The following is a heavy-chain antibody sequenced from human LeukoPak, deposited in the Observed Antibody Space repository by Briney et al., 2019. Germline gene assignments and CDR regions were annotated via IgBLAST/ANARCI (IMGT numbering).Heavy chain of an antibody. CDR1: SYSISSGYF. D-gene: IGHD3-22*01. V-gene: IGHV4-38-2*02. CDR2: VHHSGST. Sequence: ASETLSLTCAVSSYSISSGYFWGWIRQPPGKGLEWIGSVHHSGSTYYNPSLKSRVILSTDTSKNQFSLKVRSVTAADTAVYYCARDKHYDSSVYFDYWGQETLVTVSS. CDR3: ARDKHYDSSVYFDY. J-gene: IGHJ4*02.